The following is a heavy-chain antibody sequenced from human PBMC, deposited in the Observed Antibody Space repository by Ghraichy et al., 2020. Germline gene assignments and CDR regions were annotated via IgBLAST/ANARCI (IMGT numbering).Heavy chain of an antibody. CDR2: IYSSGSN. Sequence: SETLSLTCTVSGGSISSGGYYWNWIRQHPGKGLEWIGYIYSSGSNYYNPSLKSRVTISVDTSKNQFSLKLSSVTAADTAVYYCARARSIAAKGGSHGMDVWGQGTTVTVSS. V-gene: IGHV4-31*03. CDR1: GGSISSGGYY. J-gene: IGHJ6*02. D-gene: IGHD6-6*01. CDR3: ARARSIAAKGGSHGMDV.